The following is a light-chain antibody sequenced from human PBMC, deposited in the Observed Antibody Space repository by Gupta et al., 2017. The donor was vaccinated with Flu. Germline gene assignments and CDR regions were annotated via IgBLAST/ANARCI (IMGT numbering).Light chain of an antibody. J-gene: IGLJ1*01. CDR3: SSYTKTSTLI. CDR2: DVT. Sequence: SITISCTGTSSDVGLYTYVSWYQQHPGKAPKLLIHDVTDRPSGVSHRFSGSKSGNTASLSISGLQAEDEADYYCSSYTKTSTLIFGTGTTVTVL. CDR1: SSDVGLYTY. V-gene: IGLV2-14*03.